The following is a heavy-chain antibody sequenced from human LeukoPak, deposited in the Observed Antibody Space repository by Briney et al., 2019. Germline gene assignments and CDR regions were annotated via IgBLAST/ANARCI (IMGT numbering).Heavy chain of an antibody. CDR1: GGTFSSYA. CDR3: ARDNRGVDIVATIIPFDY. CDR2: IIPIFGTA. V-gene: IGHV1-69*05. D-gene: IGHD5-12*01. J-gene: IGHJ4*02. Sequence: SVKVSCKASGGTFSSYAISWVRQAPGQGLEWMGGIIPIFGTANYAQKFQGRVTITTDESTSTAYMELSSLRSDDTAVYYCARDNRGVDIVATIIPFDYWGQGTLVTVSS.